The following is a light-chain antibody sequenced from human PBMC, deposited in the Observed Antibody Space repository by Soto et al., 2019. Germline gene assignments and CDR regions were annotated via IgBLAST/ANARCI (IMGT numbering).Light chain of an antibody. CDR3: CSYAGSSTDV. CDR1: SSDVGNYNL. J-gene: IGLJ1*01. Sequence: QSALTQPASVSGSPGQSITISCTGTSSDVGNYNLVSWYQQHPGKAPKLMIYEGSKRPSGVSNRFSGSKSGNTASLTISILQAEDEADYYCCSYAGSSTDVFGTATKVTVL. V-gene: IGLV2-23*01. CDR2: EGS.